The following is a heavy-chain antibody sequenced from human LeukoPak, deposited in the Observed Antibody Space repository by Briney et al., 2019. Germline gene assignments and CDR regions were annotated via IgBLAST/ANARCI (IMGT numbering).Heavy chain of an antibody. D-gene: IGHD3-3*01. V-gene: IGHV4-34*01. CDR2: INHSGST. CDR3: ARATPETPRYDFWSGYYKLFFDY. CDR1: GGSFSGYY. J-gene: IGHJ4*02. Sequence: PSETLSLTCAVYGGSFSGYYWIWIRQPPGKGLEWIGEINHSGSTNYNPSLKSRVTISVDTSKNQFSLKLSSVTAADTAVYYCARATPETPRYDFWSGYYKLFFDYWGQGTLVTVSS.